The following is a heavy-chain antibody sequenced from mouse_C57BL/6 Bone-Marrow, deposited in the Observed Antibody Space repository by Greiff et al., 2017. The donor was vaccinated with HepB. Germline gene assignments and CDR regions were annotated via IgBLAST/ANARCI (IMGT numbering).Heavy chain of an antibody. CDR1: GYAFSSSW. D-gene: IGHD2-4*01. CDR2: IYPGDGDT. Sequence: VQLQQSGPELVKPGASVKISCKASGYAFSSSWMNWVKQRPGKGLEWIGRIYPGDGDTNYNGKFKGKATLTADKSSSTAYMQLSSLTSEDSAVYFCARSNYDYDGGSYCAMDYWGQGTSVTVSS. V-gene: IGHV1-82*01. J-gene: IGHJ4*01. CDR3: ARSNYDYDGGSYCAMDY.